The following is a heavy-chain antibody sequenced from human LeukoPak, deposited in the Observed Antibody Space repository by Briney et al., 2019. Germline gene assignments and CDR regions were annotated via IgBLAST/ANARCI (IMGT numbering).Heavy chain of an antibody. CDR1: GYTFTSYD. J-gene: IGHJ4*02. V-gene: IGHV1-8*01. CDR2: MNPNSGNT. Sequence: GASVKVSCRASGYTFTSYDINWVRQATGQGLEWMGWMNPNSGNTGYTQKFQGRVTMTRNTSISTAYMELSSLRSEDTAVYYCARLEQQLGRDYWGQGTLVTVSS. CDR3: ARLEQQLGRDY. D-gene: IGHD6-13*01.